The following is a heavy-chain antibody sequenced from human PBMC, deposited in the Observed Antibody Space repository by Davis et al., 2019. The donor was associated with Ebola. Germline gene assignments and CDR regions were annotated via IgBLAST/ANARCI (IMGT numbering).Heavy chain of an antibody. CDR1: GFTFTNYG. D-gene: IGHD2-8*01. J-gene: IGHJ4*02. CDR2: IADTGTLI. V-gene: IGHV3-48*02. Sequence: GESLKIPCGTSGFTFTNYGMHWVRQAPGKGLEWLSYIADTGTLIHYADSVRGRFTISRDNARNSVYLQMNSLRDEDTAVYYCARGYCSRGVCSETYWGQGTLVTVSS. CDR3: ARGYCSRGVCSETY.